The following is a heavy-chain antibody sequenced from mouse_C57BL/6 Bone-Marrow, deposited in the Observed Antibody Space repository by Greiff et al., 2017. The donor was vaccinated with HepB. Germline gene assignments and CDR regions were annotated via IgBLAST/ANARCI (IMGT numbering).Heavy chain of an antibody. CDR3: ARAGLITTVVYWYFDV. D-gene: IGHD1-1*01. J-gene: IGHJ1*03. CDR2: IYPRSGNT. Sequence: QVQLKESGAELARPGASVKLSCKASGYTFTSYGISWVKQRTGQGLEWIGEIYPRSGNTYYNEKFKGKATLTADKSSSTAYMELRSLTSEDSAVYFCARAGLITTVVYWYFDVWGTGTTVTVSS. CDR1: GYTFTSYG. V-gene: IGHV1-81*01.